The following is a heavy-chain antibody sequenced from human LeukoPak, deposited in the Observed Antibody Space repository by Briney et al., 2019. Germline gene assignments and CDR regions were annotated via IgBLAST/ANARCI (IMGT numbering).Heavy chain of an antibody. CDR3: AKGGSSGWYSDY. D-gene: IGHD6-19*01. CDR1: GFTFSSYG. CDR2: IWYDGSNK. Sequence: PGGSLRLSCAASGFTFSSYGMHWVRQAPGKGLEWVAVIWYDGSNKYYADSVKGRFTISRDNSKNTLYLQMNSLRAEDTAVYYCAKGGSSGWYSDYWGQGTLVTVSS. J-gene: IGHJ4*02. V-gene: IGHV3-33*06.